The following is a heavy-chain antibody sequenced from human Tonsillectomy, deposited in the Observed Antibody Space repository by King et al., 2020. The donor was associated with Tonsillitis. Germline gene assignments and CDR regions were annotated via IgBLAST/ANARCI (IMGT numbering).Heavy chain of an antibody. J-gene: IGHJ6*03. V-gene: IGHV4-28*03. CDR3: ARAEKDQLLPNYYYYYYMDV. CDR1: GYSISTSHW. CDR2: IYYSGST. D-gene: IGHD2-2*01. Sequence: QLQESGPGLVKPPDTLSLTCAVSGYSISTSHWWGWIRHPPGKGLEWIGYIYYSGSTNYNPSLKSRVPMSVDTSKKQFSLKLSSVTAGDTAVYYCARAEKDQLLPNYYYYYYMDVWGKGTTVTVSS.